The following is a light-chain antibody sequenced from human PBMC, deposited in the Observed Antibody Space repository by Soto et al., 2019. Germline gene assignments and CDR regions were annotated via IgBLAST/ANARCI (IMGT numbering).Light chain of an antibody. CDR1: QGVLYSSNNKNY. CDR3: QQYYSAPLT. V-gene: IGKV4-1*01. CDR2: WAS. J-gene: IGKJ4*01. Sequence: DIVMTHSPYSLAVSLGERATINCKSSQGVLYSSNNKNYLAWYQQKVGQPPKLLIYWASTRESGVPDRFSGSGSGTDFTLTISSLQAEDVAVYYCQQYYSAPLTFGGGTKVDIK.